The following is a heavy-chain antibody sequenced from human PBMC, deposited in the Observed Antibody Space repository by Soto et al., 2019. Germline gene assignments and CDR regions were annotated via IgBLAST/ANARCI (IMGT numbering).Heavy chain of an antibody. J-gene: IGHJ6*02. V-gene: IGHV5-10-1*01. CDR2: IDPSDSYT. CDR1: GYSFTSYW. Sequence: SGESLKISCKGSGYSFTSYWISWVRQMPGKGLEWMGRIDPSDSYTNYSPSFQGHVTISADKSISTAYLQWSSLKASDTAMYYCASIAAAGNSPYYGMDVWGQGTTVTVSS. D-gene: IGHD6-13*01. CDR3: ASIAAAGNSPYYGMDV.